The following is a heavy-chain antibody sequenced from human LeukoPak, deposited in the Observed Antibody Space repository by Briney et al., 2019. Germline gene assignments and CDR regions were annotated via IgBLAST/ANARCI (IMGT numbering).Heavy chain of an antibody. CDR3: ARHGIYSSSNFDY. Sequence: SQTLSLTCTLPGGSTSISSYYCGWIRHPPGKGLEWVGSIFYRRRAYYNPSLKRRVTISVDTSKRQFSLKLSSVTAADTAVYYCARHGIYSSSNFDYWGQGALVTVSS. D-gene: IGHD6-6*01. CDR1: GGSTSISSYY. CDR2: IFYRRRA. J-gene: IGHJ4*02. V-gene: IGHV4-39*01.